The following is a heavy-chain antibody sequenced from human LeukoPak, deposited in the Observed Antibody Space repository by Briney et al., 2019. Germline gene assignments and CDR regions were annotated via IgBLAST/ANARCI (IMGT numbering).Heavy chain of an antibody. V-gene: IGHV3-23*01. J-gene: IGHJ6*03. CDR3: AKGITSGWYVSYYYYYMDV. Sequence: GGSLRLSCAASGFTFSSYAMSWVRQAPGKGLEWVSAISGSGGSTYYADSVKGRFTISRDNSKNTLYLQMNSLRAEDTAVYYCAKGITSGWYVSYYYYYMDVWGKGTTVTISS. CDR2: ISGSGGST. CDR1: GFTFSSYA. D-gene: IGHD6-19*01.